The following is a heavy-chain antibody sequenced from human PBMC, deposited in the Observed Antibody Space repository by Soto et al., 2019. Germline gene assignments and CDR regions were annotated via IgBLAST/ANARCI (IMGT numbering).Heavy chain of an antibody. CDR2: IWYDGSNK. V-gene: IGHV3-33*01. J-gene: IGHJ6*02. CDR1: GFSFRDYG. Sequence: GGSLRLSCAASGFSFRDYGMHWVRQAPDKGLEWVAVIWYDGSNKYYADSVKGRFTISRDNSKNTLYLQMNSLRAEDTAVYYCARDQYGMDVWGQGTTVTVS. CDR3: ARDQYGMDV.